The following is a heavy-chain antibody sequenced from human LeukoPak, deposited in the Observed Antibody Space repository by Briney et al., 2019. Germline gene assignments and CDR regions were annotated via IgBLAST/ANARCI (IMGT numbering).Heavy chain of an antibody. CDR3: AKDRGREDIVVVPAAIRYYFDY. CDR1: GFTFSSYG. CDR2: IWYDGSNK. Sequence: GGSLRLSCAASGFTFSSYGMPWVRQAPGKGLEWVAVIWYDGSNKYYADSVKGRFTISRDNSKNTLYLQMNSLRAEDTAVYYCAKDRGREDIVVVPAAIRYYFDYWGQGTLVTVSS. D-gene: IGHD2-2*02. J-gene: IGHJ4*02. V-gene: IGHV3-33*06.